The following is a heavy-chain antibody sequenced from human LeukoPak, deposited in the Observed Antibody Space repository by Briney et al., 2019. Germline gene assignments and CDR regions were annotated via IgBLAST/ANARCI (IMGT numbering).Heavy chain of an antibody. CDR3: ARDGNRGYDMDV. CDR1: GFIFSNYH. D-gene: IGHD1-14*01. V-gene: IGHV3-48*01. J-gene: IGHJ6*02. Sequence: PGGSLRLSCAASGFIFSNYHMNWVRQAPGKGLEWVSYISSRNEAIYYADSVKGRITLSRDNAKNSLNLQLNSLRAEDTAVYYCARDGNRGYDMDVWGQGTTVTVSS. CDR2: ISSRNEAI.